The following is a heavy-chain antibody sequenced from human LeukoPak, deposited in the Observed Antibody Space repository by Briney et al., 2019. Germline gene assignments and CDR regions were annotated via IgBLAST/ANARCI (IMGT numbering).Heavy chain of an antibody. J-gene: IGHJ3*02. CDR3: ARRYADYDDAFDI. V-gene: IGHV5-51*01. CDR2: IYPGDSDT. Sequence: GESLKISCKGSGYSFTSYWIGWVRQMPGKGLEWMGIIYPGDSDTRYSPSFQGQVTISADKSISTAYLQWSSLKASDTAMYHCARRYADYDDAFDIWGQGTMVTVSS. CDR1: GYSFTSYW. D-gene: IGHD4-17*01.